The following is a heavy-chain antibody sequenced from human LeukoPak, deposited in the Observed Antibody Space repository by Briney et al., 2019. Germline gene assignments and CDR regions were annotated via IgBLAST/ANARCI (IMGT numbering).Heavy chain of an antibody. J-gene: IGHJ3*02. CDR2: LYYTGST. CDR3: ATLTGGDDAFDI. V-gene: IGHV4-59*01. D-gene: IGHD4-23*01. CDR1: GGSISNYY. Sequence: PSETLSLTCTVSGGSISNYYWSWIRQPPGKGLEWIGYLYYTGSTNYNPSLKSRVTISVLTSKNRFSLKLSSVTAADTAVYYCATLTGGDDAFDIWGQGTMVTVSS.